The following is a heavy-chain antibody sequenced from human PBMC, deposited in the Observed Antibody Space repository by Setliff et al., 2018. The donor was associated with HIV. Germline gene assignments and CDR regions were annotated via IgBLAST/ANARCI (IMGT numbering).Heavy chain of an antibody. Sequence: SETLSLTCAVYGESLSGYYWSWIRQPPGKGLEWIGDITHTRATNYNPSLQSRVTMSVDTSKNQFSLKLNSVTAADTAVYYCARHLTYDTIPSLTAYGLDVWGQGTMVTVS. J-gene: IGHJ6*02. D-gene: IGHD3-22*01. CDR3: ARHLTYDTIPSLTAYGLDV. CDR2: ITHTRAT. CDR1: GESLSGYY. V-gene: IGHV4-34*01.